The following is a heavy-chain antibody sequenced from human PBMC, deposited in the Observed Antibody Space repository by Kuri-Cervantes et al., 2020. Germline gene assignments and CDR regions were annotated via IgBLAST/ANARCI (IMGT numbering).Heavy chain of an antibody. CDR3: ARDRGGYPPSRYGMDV. CDR1: GFTFSSYA. J-gene: IGHJ6*02. V-gene: IGHV3-30-3*01. CDR2: ISYDGSNK. Sequence: GGSLRLSCAASGFTFSSYAMHWVRQAPGKGLEWVAVISYDGSNKYYADSVKGRFTISRDNAKNSLYLQMNSLRDEDTAVYYCARDRGGYPPSRYGMDVWGQGTTVTVSS. D-gene: IGHD5-24*01.